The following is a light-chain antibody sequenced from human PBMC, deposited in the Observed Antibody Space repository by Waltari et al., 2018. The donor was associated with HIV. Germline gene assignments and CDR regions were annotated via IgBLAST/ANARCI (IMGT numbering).Light chain of an antibody. Sequence: SYELTQPPSVSVSPGQTARITCSGDALPTKYAYWYQQKSGQAPVLVIYEDSKRPSGIPDSFSGSSSGTMATLTISGAQVEDEADYYCYSTDSSGNHKVFGGGTKLTVL. V-gene: IGLV3-10*01. CDR1: ALPTKY. CDR3: YSTDSSGNHKV. CDR2: EDS. J-gene: IGLJ2*01.